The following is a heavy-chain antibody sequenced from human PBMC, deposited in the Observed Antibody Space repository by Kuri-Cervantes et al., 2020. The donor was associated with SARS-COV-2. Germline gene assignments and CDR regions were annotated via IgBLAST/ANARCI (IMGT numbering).Heavy chain of an antibody. Sequence: SETLSLTCPVSGGSISSYYWSWIRQPAGKGLEWIGRIYPSGSNNSNPSLKSRVTISVDTSKNQFSLKLSSVTAADTAVYYCARVITDVTTVYFDYWGQGTLVTVSS. CDR3: ARVITDVTTVYFDY. V-gene: IGHV4-4*07. CDR2: IYPSGSN. D-gene: IGHD4-11*01. J-gene: IGHJ4*02. CDR1: GGSISSYY.